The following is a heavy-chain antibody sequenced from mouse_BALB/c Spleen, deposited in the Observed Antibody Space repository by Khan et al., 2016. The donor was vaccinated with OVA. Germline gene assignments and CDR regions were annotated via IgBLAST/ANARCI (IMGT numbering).Heavy chain of an antibody. D-gene: IGHD1-1*01. V-gene: IGHV1S41*01. CDR3: ARENYYDRSCYAMDY. CDR1: GYTFTSYW. CDR2: IAPGSSNV. J-gene: IGHJ4*01. Sequence: DLVKPGASVKLSCKASGYTFTSYWINWIKQRPGQGLEWIGRIAPGSSNVYYNDMFRGKAKLTVYTSSSTAYIQLDSLSSEESAVYFCARENYYDRSCYAMDYWGQGTSVTVSS.